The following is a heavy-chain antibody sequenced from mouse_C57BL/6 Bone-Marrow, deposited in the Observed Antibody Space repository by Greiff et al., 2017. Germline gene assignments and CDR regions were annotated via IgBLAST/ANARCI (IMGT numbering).Heavy chain of an antibody. D-gene: IGHD1-1*02. CDR2: IYPGSGST. CDR3: ARRETYYGLWFAY. V-gene: IGHV1-55*01. J-gene: IGHJ3*01. Sequence: QVQLKQSGAELVKPGASVKMSCKASGYTFTSYWITWVKQRPGQGLEWIGDIYPGSGSTNYNEKFKSKATLTVDTSSSTAYMQLSSLTSEDSAVYYCARRETYYGLWFAYWGQGTLVTVSA. CDR1: GYTFTSYW.